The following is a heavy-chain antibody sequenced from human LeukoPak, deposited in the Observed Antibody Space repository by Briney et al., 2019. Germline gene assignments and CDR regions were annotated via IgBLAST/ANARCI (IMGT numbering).Heavy chain of an antibody. Sequence: GGSLRLSCAASGFTFSSYAMSWVRQAPGKGLEWVSTLSGSGGNTYYADSVKGRVTISRDDSKNTLYLQMNSLRAEDTAVYHCAKGSYYYDSADYFDYWGQGTLVTVSS. V-gene: IGHV3-23*01. CDR3: AKGSYYYDSADYFDY. J-gene: IGHJ4*02. D-gene: IGHD3-22*01. CDR1: GFTFSSYA. CDR2: LSGSGGNT.